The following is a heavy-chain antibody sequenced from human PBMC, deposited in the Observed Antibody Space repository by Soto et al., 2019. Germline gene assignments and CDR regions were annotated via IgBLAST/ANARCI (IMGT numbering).Heavy chain of an antibody. D-gene: IGHD3-3*01. Sequence: QLQLQESGPGLVKPSETLSLTCSVSDDSINSDKYYWGWIRQPPGKGLEWIGSIYYRGNAYYNPSLHTRVTISLDKAKSQFSLELQSVTAADSAVYFCAGLECLATISYYFDFWGPGALVTVSS. CDR3: AGLECLATISYYFDF. V-gene: IGHV4-39*01. CDR2: IYYRGNA. CDR1: DDSINSDKYY. J-gene: IGHJ4*02.